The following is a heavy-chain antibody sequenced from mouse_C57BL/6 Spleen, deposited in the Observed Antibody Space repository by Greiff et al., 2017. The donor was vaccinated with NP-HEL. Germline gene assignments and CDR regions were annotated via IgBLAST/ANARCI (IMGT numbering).Heavy chain of an antibody. Sequence: VQLQQSGPELVKPGASVKISCKASGYTFTDYYMNWVKQSHGKSLEWIGDINPNNGGTSYNQKFKGKATLTVDKSSSTAYMELRSLTSEDSAVYYCARRMRDGRDYWGQGTTLTVSS. J-gene: IGHJ2*01. CDR3: ARRMRDGRDY. CDR1: GYTFTDYY. CDR2: INPNNGGT. V-gene: IGHV1-26*01. D-gene: IGHD1-1*02.